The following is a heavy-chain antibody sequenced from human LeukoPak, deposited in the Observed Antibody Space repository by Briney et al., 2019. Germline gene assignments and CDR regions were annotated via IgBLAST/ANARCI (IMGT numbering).Heavy chain of an antibody. Sequence: GGSLRLSCAASGFTFSNYAMNWVRQAPGKGLEWVSAISASGGNTYYADSVKGRFTISRDNSKNTLYLQMSSLRDEDTAVYYCGKDRTGETFLFDYWGQGALVTVSS. CDR3: GKDRTGETFLFDY. V-gene: IGHV3-23*01. CDR1: GFTFSNYA. J-gene: IGHJ4*02. D-gene: IGHD7-27*01. CDR2: ISASGGNT.